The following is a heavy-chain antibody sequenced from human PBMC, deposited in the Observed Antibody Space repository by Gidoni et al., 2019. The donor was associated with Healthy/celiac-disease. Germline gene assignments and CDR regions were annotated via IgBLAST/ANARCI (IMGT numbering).Heavy chain of an antibody. CDR1: GGSIRSYY. CDR3: ARGPELSVYYYYGMDV. CDR2: IYYSGST. D-gene: IGHD3-16*02. V-gene: IGHV4-59*01. Sequence: QVQLQESGPGLVTPSETLSLPCTVPGGSIRSYYWSWIRQPPGKGLEWIGYIYYSGSTNYNPSHKSRVTISVNTSKNQFSLKLSSVTAADTAVYYCARGPELSVYYYYGMDVWGQGTTVTVSS. J-gene: IGHJ6*02.